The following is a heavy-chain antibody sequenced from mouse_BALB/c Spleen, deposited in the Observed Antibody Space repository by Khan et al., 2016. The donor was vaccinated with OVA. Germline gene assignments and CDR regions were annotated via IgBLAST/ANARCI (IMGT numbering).Heavy chain of an antibody. Sequence: QVQLQQSGAELAKPGASVKMSCKASGYTFINYWILWVKQRPGQGLEWIGYINPSTGYTEYNQNFKDKATLTVDKSSSTAYMQLSSLTSEDSVVYYCARRGLRWDFDYWGQGTTLTVSS. CDR1: GYTFINYW. V-gene: IGHV1-7*01. J-gene: IGHJ2*01. CDR2: INPSTGYT. CDR3: ARRGLRWDFDY. D-gene: IGHD1-1*01.